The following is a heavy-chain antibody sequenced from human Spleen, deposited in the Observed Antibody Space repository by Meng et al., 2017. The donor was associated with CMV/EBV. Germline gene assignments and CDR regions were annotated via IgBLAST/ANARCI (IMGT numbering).Heavy chain of an antibody. CDR3: ARGQDY. J-gene: IGHJ4*02. Sequence: GESLKISCAASGFTFSSYWMHWVRPAPGKGLVWVSRINSDGSSTSYADSVKGRFTISRDHAKNTLYLQMNSMRAEDTAVYYCARGQDYWGQGTLVTVSS. V-gene: IGHV3-74*01. CDR1: GFTFSSYW. CDR2: INSDGSST.